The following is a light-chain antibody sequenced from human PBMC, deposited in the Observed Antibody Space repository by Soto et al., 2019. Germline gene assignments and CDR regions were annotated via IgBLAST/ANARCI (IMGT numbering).Light chain of an antibody. CDR3: QQRGT. J-gene: IGKJ3*01. CDR2: DTS. CDR1: QSVNKH. V-gene: IGKV3-11*01. Sequence: EIVLTQSPATLSVSPGERATLSCRASQSVNKHLAWYQHRPGQAPRLLIYDTSYRAAGIPARFSGSGSGPKFTLTISSLEPEDLAVYYYQQRGTFGPGTNVDIK.